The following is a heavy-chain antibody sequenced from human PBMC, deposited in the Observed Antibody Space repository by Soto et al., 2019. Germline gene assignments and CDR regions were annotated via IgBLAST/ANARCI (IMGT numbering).Heavy chain of an antibody. Sequence: EVQLVESGGGLVQPGGSLRLSCAASGFTFSSYSINWVRQVPGKGLEWVSYISSSSSTIYYAASVKGRFTISRDNAMNSRYLQMNSLRVADTAIYYCARVAMAAGGPGSWGQGALVTVSS. V-gene: IGHV3-48*01. CDR2: ISSSSSTI. CDR3: ARVAMAAGGPGS. D-gene: IGHD6-13*01. CDR1: GFTFSSYS. J-gene: IGHJ5*02.